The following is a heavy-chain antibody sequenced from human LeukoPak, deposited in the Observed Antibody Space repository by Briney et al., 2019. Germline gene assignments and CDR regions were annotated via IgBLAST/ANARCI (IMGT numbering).Heavy chain of an antibody. CDR1: GFTFSSYA. CDR3: ALRETAAGPFDY. Sequence: GGSLRLSCAASGFTFSSYAMSWVRQAPGKGLEWVSAISGSGGGTYYADSVKGRFTISRDNSKNTLYLQMNSLRAEDTAVYYCALRETAAGPFDYWGQGTLVTVSS. CDR2: ISGSGGGT. V-gene: IGHV3-23*01. J-gene: IGHJ4*02. D-gene: IGHD6-13*01.